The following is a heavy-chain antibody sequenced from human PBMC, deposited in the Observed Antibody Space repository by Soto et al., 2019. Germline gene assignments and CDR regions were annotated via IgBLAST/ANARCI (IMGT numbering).Heavy chain of an antibody. CDR3: ARFEDILTGYHYYYGMDV. CDR2: INWNGDTT. CDR1: GFTFDDYG. V-gene: IGHV3-20*04. J-gene: IGHJ6*02. Sequence: GGSLRLSCAASGFTFDDYGMIWVRQAPGKGLEWVSGINWNGDTTNYADSVKGRFTISRDNAKNSLYLQMNSLRAEDTALYYCARFEDILTGYHYYYGMDVWGQGTTVTVSS. D-gene: IGHD3-9*01.